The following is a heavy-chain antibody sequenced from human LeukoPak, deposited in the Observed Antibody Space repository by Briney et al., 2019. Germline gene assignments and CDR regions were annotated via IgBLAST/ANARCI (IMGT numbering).Heavy chain of an antibody. CDR1: GYTFTGYY. D-gene: IGHD3-3*01. J-gene: IGHJ4*02. Sequence: ASVKVSCKASGYTFTGYYMHWVRQAPGQGLEWMGWINTNSGGTNYAQKFQGRVTMTRDTSISTAYMELSRLRSDDTAVYYCARSGSGYFTTYDYWGQGTLVTVSS. CDR3: ARSGSGYFTTYDY. V-gene: IGHV1-2*02. CDR2: INTNSGGT.